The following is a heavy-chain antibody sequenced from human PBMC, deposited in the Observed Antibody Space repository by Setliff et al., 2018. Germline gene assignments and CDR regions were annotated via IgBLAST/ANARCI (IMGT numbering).Heavy chain of an antibody. CDR1: GGSISSYY. J-gene: IGHJ3*02. Sequence: SSETLSLTCTVSGGSISSYYWSWIRQPPGKGLEWIGYIYYSGSTNYNPSLKSRVTISVDTSKNQFSLKLSSVTAADTAVYYCAREWNYYDSSGYGYAFDIWGQGTVVTVSS. D-gene: IGHD3-22*01. CDR2: IYYSGST. V-gene: IGHV4-59*01. CDR3: AREWNYYDSSGYGYAFDI.